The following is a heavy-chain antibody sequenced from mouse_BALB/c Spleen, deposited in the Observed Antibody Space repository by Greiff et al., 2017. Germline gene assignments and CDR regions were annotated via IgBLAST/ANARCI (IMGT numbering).Heavy chain of an antibody. CDR2: ISYDGSN. J-gene: IGHJ2*01. D-gene: IGHD2-2*01. V-gene: IGHV3-6*01. Sequence: EVQLQESGPGLVKPSQSLSLTCSVTGYSITSGYYWNWIRQFPGNKLEWKGYISYDGSNNYNPSLKNRISITRDTSKNQFFLKLNSVTTEDTAMYYCARLWLRETLYFDYWGQGTTLTVSS. CDR3: ARLWLRETLYFDY. CDR1: GYSITSGYY.